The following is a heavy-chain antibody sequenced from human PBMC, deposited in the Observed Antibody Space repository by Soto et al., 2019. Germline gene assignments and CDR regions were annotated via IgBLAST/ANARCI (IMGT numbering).Heavy chain of an antibody. CDR3: ARVRDCSGGSCYLPPYYGMDV. J-gene: IGHJ6*02. CDR1: GGTFSSYA. V-gene: IGHV1-69*01. CDR2: IIPIFGTA. D-gene: IGHD2-15*01. Sequence: QVQLVQSGAEVKKPGSSVKVSCKASGGTFSSYAISWLRQAPGQGLEWMGGIIPIFGTANYAQKFQGRVTITADESTSTAYMELSSLRSEDTAVYYCARVRDCSGGSCYLPPYYGMDVWGQGTTVTVSS.